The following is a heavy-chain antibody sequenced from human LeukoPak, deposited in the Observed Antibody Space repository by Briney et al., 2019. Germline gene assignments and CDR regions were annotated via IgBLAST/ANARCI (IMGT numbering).Heavy chain of an antibody. J-gene: IGHJ4*02. CDR1: GGSISSSSYY. D-gene: IGHD3-10*01. CDR2: IYYSGST. Sequence: SETLSLTCTVSGGSISSSSYYWGWIRQPPGKGLEWIGSIYYSGSTYYNPPLKSRVTISVDTSKNQFSLKLSSVTAADTAVYYCARERPRNYYGSGQFDYWGQGTLVTVSS. V-gene: IGHV4-39*07. CDR3: ARERPRNYYGSGQFDY.